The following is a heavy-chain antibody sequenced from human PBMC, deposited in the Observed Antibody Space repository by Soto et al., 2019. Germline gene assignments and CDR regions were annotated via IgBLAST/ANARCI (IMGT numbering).Heavy chain of an antibody. D-gene: IGHD6-19*01. J-gene: IGHJ5*02. CDR3: ARDGWVPSAADSSGWLNWFDP. CDR1: GYTFTSYY. CDR2: INPSGGST. V-gene: IGHV1-46*01. Sequence: GPSVKVSCKASGYTFTSYYMHWVRQAPGQGLEWMGIINPSGGSTSYAQKFQGRVTMTRDTSTSTVYMELSSPRSEDTAVYYCARDGWVPSAADSSGWLNWFDPWGQGTLVTVSS.